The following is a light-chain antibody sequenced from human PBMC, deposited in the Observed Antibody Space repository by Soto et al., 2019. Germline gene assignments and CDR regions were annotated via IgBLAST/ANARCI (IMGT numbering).Light chain of an antibody. V-gene: IGKV3-20*01. CDR2: GAS. J-gene: IGKJ3*01. CDR3: QQYGNSPVT. CDR1: QSVSSSY. Sequence: EIVLTQSPGTLSLSPGERATLSCRASQSVSSSYLAWYQQKPGQAPRLLIYGASSRDTGIPERFSGSGSGTDFTLTISRLEPEDFAVYYCQQYGNSPVTFGPGTKVDIK.